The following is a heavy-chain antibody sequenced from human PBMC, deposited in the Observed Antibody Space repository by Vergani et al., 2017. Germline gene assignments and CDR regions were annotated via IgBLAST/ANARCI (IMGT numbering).Heavy chain of an antibody. CDR3: ARVTVPAARPGWDFDY. D-gene: IGHD2-2*01. V-gene: IGHV1-2*02. Sequence: QVQLVQSGAEVKKPGASVKVSCKASGYTFTGYYMHWVRQAPGQGLEWMGWINPNSGGTNYAQKFQGRVTMTRDTSISTAYMALSRLRSDDTAVYYCARVTVPAARPGWDFDYWGQGTLVTVSS. J-gene: IGHJ4*02. CDR1: GYTFTGYY. CDR2: INPNSGGT.